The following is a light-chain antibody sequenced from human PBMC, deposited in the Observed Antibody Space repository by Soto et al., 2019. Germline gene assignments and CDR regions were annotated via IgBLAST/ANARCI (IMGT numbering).Light chain of an antibody. CDR1: QRVTTY. Sequence: QMTQSPSSLSASVGDRVTITCRASQRVTTYVNWYQQKPGGAPKLLITTSGTLQRGVPSRFSGSGSGTEFTLTITTLQPGDFATYFGQQTYTTPYTFGQGTKLEI. CDR2: TSG. V-gene: IGKV1-39*01. J-gene: IGKJ2*01. CDR3: QQTYTTPYT.